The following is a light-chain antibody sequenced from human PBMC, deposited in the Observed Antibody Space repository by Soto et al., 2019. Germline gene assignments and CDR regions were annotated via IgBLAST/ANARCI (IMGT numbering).Light chain of an antibody. V-gene: IGKV3-15*01. CDR2: GAS. CDR1: QSVSNN. CDR3: QQYNNWPPVT. Sequence: EIVMTQSPATLSLSPGERATLSCRASQSVSNNLAWYQHKLGQAPRLLIYGASTRATGIPARFSGSGSGTEFPLPISSLQSEDFAVYYCQQYNNWPPVTFGQGTRLEIK. J-gene: IGKJ5*01.